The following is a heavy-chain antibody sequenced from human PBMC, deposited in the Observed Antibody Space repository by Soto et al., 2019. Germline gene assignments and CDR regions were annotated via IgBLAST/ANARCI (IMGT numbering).Heavy chain of an antibody. CDR3: ARLRRMGFLTGYYLDY. J-gene: IGHJ4*02. Sequence: GGSLEISCNGSGYSFTIYCIGLVGQIPGKGLEGVGMIYPCDSDTRYSPSFQGQVTISADKAISTAYLHCRSLKASATAMSYCARLRRMGFLTGYYLDYWGQGTLVTVSS. CDR2: IYPCDSDT. D-gene: IGHD3-9*01. V-gene: IGHV5-51*01. CDR1: GYSFTIYC.